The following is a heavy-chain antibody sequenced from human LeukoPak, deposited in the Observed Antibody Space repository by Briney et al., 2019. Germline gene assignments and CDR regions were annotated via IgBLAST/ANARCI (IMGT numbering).Heavy chain of an antibody. Sequence: GGSLRLSCAASGFTFSNAWMSWVRQAPGKGLEWVGRIKSKTDGGTTDYAAPVKGRFTISRDDSKNTLYLQMNSLRAEDTAVYYCARVSWFHVSSGSDYWGQGTLVTVSS. CDR1: GFTFSNAW. V-gene: IGHV3-15*01. J-gene: IGHJ4*02. CDR3: ARVSWFHVSSGSDY. D-gene: IGHD6-19*01. CDR2: IKSKTDGGTT.